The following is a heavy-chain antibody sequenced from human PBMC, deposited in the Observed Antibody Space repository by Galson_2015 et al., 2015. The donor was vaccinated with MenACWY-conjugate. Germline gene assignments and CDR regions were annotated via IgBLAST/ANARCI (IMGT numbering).Heavy chain of an antibody. Sequence: SETLSLTCTVSGGSISSYYWSWIRQPPGKGLEWIGYIYYSGSTNYNPSLKSRVTISVDTSKNQFSLKLSSVTAADTAVYYCARARVHEFGGNDYWYFDLWGRGTLVTVSS. J-gene: IGHJ2*01. CDR1: GGSISSYY. CDR3: ARARVHEFGGNDYWYFDL. CDR2: IYYSGST. D-gene: IGHD4-23*01. V-gene: IGHV4-59*01.